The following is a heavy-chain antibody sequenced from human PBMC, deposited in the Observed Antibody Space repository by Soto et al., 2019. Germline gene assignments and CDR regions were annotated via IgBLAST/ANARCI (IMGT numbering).Heavy chain of an antibody. CDR2: IRSKANNYAT. V-gene: IGHV3-73*01. CDR1: GFTFSVSS. J-gene: IGHJ4*02. D-gene: IGHD3-10*01. Sequence: EVQLVESGGGLLQPGGSVRLSCAASGFTFSVSSMHWVRQASGKGLEWLGRIRSKANNYATSYSESVKGRFNISRDDSQDTMFLQMNSLRTEDTAMYSGAIEGVGFGSWGQGTLVTVSS. CDR3: AIEGVGFGS.